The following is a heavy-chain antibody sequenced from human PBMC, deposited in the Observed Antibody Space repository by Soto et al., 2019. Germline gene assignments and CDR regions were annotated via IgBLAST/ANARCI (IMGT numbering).Heavy chain of an antibody. Sequence: PGGSLRLSCAASGFTFSSYGMHWVRQAPGKGLEWVAVISYDGSNKYYADSVKGRFTISRDNSKNTLYLQMNSLRAEDTAVYYCAKDRYGSGSYNYYYGMDVWGQGTTVTVSS. J-gene: IGHJ6*02. CDR2: ISYDGSNK. D-gene: IGHD3-10*01. CDR3: AKDRYGSGSYNYYYGMDV. V-gene: IGHV3-30*18. CDR1: GFTFSSYG.